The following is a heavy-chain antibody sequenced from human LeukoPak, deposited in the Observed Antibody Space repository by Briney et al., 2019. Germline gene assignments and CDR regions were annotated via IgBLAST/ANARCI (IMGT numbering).Heavy chain of an antibody. CDR1: GYTFTSYD. Sequence: VASVKVSCKASGYTFTSYDINWVRQVTGQGFEWMGWMNPNSGNTGYVQKFQGRVTMTRDTSIGTAYMELSSPRSEDTAVYYCARDRVGVGGNGWENWGQGTLVTVSS. D-gene: IGHD6-19*01. V-gene: IGHV1-8*01. CDR2: MNPNSGNT. J-gene: IGHJ4*02. CDR3: ARDRVGVGGNGWEN.